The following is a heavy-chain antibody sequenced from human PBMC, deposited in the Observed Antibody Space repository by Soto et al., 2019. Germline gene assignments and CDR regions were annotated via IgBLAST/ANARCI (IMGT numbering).Heavy chain of an antibody. CDR2: INHSGST. D-gene: IGHD2-21*02. J-gene: IGHJ6*02. V-gene: IGHV4-34*01. CDR1: GGSFSGYY. Sequence: SETLSLTCAVYGGSFSGYYWSWIRQPPGKGLEWIGEINHSGSTNYNPSLKSRVTISVDTSKNQFSLKLSSVTAADTAVYYCARAKVVVVTARVYYYGMDVWGQGTTVTVSS. CDR3: ARAKVVVVTARVYYYGMDV.